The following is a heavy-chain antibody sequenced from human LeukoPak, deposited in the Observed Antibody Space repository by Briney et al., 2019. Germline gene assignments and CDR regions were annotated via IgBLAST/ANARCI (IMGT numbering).Heavy chain of an antibody. V-gene: IGHV5-51*01. CDR2: IYPGDSRI. Sequence: GESLKISCQGFGYSFTNYWIGWVRQMPGKGMEWMGVIYPGDSRIRYNPSFQGQVTISVDKSISTAYLQWVSLKASDSAIYYCACRDLTSTWSFPWGQGTLVTLSS. CDR3: ACRDLTSTWSFP. D-gene: IGHD6-13*01. CDR1: GYSFTNYW. J-gene: IGHJ5*02.